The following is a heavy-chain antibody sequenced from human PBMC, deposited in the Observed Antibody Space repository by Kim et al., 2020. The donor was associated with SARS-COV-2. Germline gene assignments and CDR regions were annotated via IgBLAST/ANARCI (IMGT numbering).Heavy chain of an antibody. CDR2: T. D-gene: IGHD3-10*01. J-gene: IGHJ3*02. Sequence: TNYNPSLKSRVTISVDTSKNQFSLKLSSVTAADTAVYYCARRNYYGSADIWGQGTMVTVSS. V-gene: IGHV4-59*08. CDR3: ARRNYYGSADI.